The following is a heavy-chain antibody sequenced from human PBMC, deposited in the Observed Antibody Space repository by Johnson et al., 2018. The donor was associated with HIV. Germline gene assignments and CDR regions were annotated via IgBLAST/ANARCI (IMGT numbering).Heavy chain of an antibody. CDR3: ARDRNRGGGDADAFDI. CDR1: GFTFSNAW. J-gene: IGHJ3*02. Sequence: VQLVESGGGLVKPGGSLRLSCAASGFTFSNAWMSWVRQAPGKGLEWVAVISYDGSNKYYADSVKGRFTISRDNSKNTLYLQMNSLRVEDTAVYYCARDRNRGGGDADAFDIWGQGTLVSVSS. V-gene: IGHV3-30*03. D-gene: IGHD3-16*01. CDR2: ISYDGSNK.